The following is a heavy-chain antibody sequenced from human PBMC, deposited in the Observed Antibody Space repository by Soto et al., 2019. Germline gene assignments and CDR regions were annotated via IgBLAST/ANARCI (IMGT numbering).Heavy chain of an antibody. Sequence: EVQLLESGGGLVQPGGSLRLSCAASGFTFSTYAMTWVRQAPGKGLEWVSAISGSGGSTYYADSVKGRFTISRDNSKNTLYLQMNSLRAEDTAVYYCAKHRGLVWSGLGEIDYWGQGTLVPVSS. CDR2: ISGSGGST. D-gene: IGHD3-3*01. CDR1: GFTFSTYA. J-gene: IGHJ4*02. V-gene: IGHV3-23*01. CDR3: AKHRGLVWSGLGEIDY.